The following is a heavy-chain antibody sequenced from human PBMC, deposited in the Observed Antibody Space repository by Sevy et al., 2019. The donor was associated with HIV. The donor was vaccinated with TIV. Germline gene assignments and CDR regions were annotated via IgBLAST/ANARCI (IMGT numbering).Heavy chain of an antibody. Sequence: ASVKVSCKASGYTFTSYGISWVRQAPGQGLEWMGWISAYNGNTNYAQKLQGRVTMTTDTSTSTAYLELGSLGSDETAVYYCARDNPTYYYGSGSYYPTLYYYYYMDVWGKGTTVTVSS. CDR2: ISAYNGNT. CDR1: GYTFTSYG. V-gene: IGHV1-18*01. J-gene: IGHJ6*03. CDR3: ARDNPTYYYGSGSYYPTLYYYYYMDV. D-gene: IGHD3-10*01.